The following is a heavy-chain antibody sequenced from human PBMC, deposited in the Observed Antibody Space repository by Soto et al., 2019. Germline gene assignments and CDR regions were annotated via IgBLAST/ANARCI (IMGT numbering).Heavy chain of an antibody. V-gene: IGHV4-4*02. CDR3: ARVNFRSGYLYGMDV. J-gene: IGHJ6*02. CDR1: GGTISSSNL. D-gene: IGHD3-3*01. Sequence: QVQLQESGPGLVKPSGTLSVTCAVSGGTISSSNLLSWVRQPPWKGLEWIGQIYHSGSTNYNPSLKSRVNMTVHKSKNQSPQKLPFVAAAEIGVDYSARVNFRSGYLYGMDVWVQGSTVTV. CDR2: IYHSGST.